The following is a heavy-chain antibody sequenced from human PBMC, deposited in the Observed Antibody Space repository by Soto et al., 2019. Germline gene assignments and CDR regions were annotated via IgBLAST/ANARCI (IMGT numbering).Heavy chain of an antibody. CDR2: INAGNGNT. V-gene: IGHV1-3*01. CDR3: ARGIAVAGDDY. J-gene: IGHJ4*02. CDR1: GYTFTSYA. Sequence: ASVKVSCKASGYTFTSYAMHWARQAPGQRLEWMGRINAGNGNTKYSQKFQGRVTITRDTSASTAYMELSSLRSEDTAVYYCARGIAVAGDDYWGQGTLVTVSS. D-gene: IGHD6-19*01.